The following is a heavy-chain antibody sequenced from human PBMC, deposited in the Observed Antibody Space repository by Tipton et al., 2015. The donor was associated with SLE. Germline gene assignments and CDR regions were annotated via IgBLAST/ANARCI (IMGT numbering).Heavy chain of an antibody. CDR2: IYYSGST. J-gene: IGHJ3*02. D-gene: IGHD2-15*01. Sequence: LRLSCTVSGGSISTYYWSWIRQPPGRGLEWIGYIYYSGSTNYNPSLKSRVTIPVDTSKNQFSLKLSSVTAADTAVYYCARAEGSWDAFDIWGQGTMVTVSS. CDR3: ARAEGSWDAFDI. V-gene: IGHV4-59*01. CDR1: GGSISTYY.